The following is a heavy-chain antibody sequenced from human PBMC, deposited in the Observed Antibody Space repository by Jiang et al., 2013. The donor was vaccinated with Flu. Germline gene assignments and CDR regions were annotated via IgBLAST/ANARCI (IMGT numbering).Heavy chain of an antibody. D-gene: IGHD3-10*01. V-gene: IGHV4-34*01. CDR2: INHSGST. CDR1: GGSFSGYY. J-gene: IGHJ6*02. CDR3: ARELMVRGVITYYYYYGMDV. Sequence: LKPSETLSLTCAVYGGSFSGYYWSWIRQPPGKGLEWIGEINHSGSTNYNPSLKSRVTISVDTSKNQFSLKLSSVTAADTAVYYCARELMVRGVITYYYYYGMDVWGQGTTVTVSS.